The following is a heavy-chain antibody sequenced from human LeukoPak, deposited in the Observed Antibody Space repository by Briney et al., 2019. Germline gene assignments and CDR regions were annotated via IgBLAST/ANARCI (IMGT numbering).Heavy chain of an antibody. D-gene: IGHD1-14*01. J-gene: IGHJ4*02. Sequence: GGSLRLSCAASGFTFSRYWMTWVRQAPGKGLEWVANIRQDGSEEYYVGSVKGRFTISRDNAKNSLYLQMNSLRAEDTAVYFGARWTGGYFDSLGQGTLVTVSS. V-gene: IGHV3-7*01. CDR1: GFTFSRYW. CDR3: ARWTGGYFDS. CDR2: IRQDGSEE.